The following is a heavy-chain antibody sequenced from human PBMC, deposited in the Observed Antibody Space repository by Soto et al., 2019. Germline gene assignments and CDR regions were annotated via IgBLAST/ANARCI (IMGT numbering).Heavy chain of an antibody. J-gene: IGHJ6*02. V-gene: IGHV3-64D*08. D-gene: IGHD4-17*01. CDR3: VRRDYTNPSYYYGMDV. CDR1: GFPFSSYA. CDR2: ISSNGGST. Sequence: GGSLRLSCSASGFPFSSYAMHWVRQAPGKGLEYVSAISSNGGSTYYADSVKGRFTISRDNSKNTLYLQMSSLRAEDTAVYYCVRRDYTNPSYYYGMDVWGQGTTVTVSS.